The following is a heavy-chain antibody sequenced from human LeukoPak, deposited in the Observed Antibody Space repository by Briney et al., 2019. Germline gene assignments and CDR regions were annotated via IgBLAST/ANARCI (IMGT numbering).Heavy chain of an antibody. V-gene: IGHV4-59*08. CDR1: GGSISSYY. D-gene: IGHD1-26*01. CDR3: ARPLSGSYYPFDY. Sequence: SETLSLTCTVSGGSISSYYWSWIRQPPGKGLEWIGYIYYSGSTNYNPSLKSRVTISVDTSKNQFSLKLSSVTAADTAVYYCARPLSGSYYPFDYWGQGTLVTVSS. CDR2: IYYSGST. J-gene: IGHJ4*02.